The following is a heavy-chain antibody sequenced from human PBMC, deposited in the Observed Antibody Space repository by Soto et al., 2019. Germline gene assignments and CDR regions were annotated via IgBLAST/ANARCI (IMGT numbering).Heavy chain of an antibody. D-gene: IGHD6-13*01. CDR3: AKDLRIRSSYESWFDP. Sequence: GGSLRLSCAASGFTFSSYAMSWVRQAPGKGLEWVSAISGSGGSTYYADSVKGRFTISRDNSKNTLYLQMNSLRAEDTAVYYCAKDLRIRSSYESWFDPWVQGTLVTVSS. CDR1: GFTFSSYA. V-gene: IGHV3-23*01. J-gene: IGHJ5*02. CDR2: ISGSGGST.